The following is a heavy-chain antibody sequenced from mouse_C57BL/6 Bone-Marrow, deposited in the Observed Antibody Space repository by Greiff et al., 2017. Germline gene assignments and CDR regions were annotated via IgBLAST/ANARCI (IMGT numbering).Heavy chain of an antibody. V-gene: IGHV1-81*01. Sequence: LKQSGAELARPGASVKLSCKASGYTFTSYGISWVKQRTGQGLEWIGEIYPRSGNTYYNEKFKGKATLTADKSSSTAYMELRSLTSEDSAVYFCARNFRFAYWGQGTLVTVSA. CDR3: ARNFRFAY. CDR2: IYPRSGNT. CDR1: GYTFTSYG. J-gene: IGHJ3*01.